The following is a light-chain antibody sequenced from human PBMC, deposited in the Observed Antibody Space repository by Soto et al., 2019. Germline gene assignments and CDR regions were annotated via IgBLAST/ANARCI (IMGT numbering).Light chain of an antibody. CDR3: TSYAGSNNFYL. CDR1: SSDVGGYNY. V-gene: IGLV2-8*01. J-gene: IGLJ1*01. Sequence: QSALTQPPSASGSPGQAVTISCTGTSSDVGGYNYVSWYQQHPGKAPKLIIYEVTVRPSGVPDRFSGSKSGNTASLTVSGLQAEDEADYYCTSYAGSNNFYLFGTGTKVTVL. CDR2: EVT.